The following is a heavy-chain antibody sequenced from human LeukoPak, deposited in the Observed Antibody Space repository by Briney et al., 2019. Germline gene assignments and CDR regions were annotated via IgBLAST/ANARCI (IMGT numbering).Heavy chain of an antibody. CDR1: GFTFSSYN. D-gene: IGHD3-10*01. CDR3: ARVSLGNNYGSGSYDY. V-gene: IGHV3-21*01. J-gene: IGHJ4*02. Sequence: PGGSLRLSCAASGFTFSSYNMNWVRQAPGKGLEWVSSINRGSTYKNYADSVKGRFTISRDNAENSLYLQMSSLRAEDTAGYYCARVSLGNNYGSGSYDYWGQGTLVTVSS. CDR2: INRGSTYK.